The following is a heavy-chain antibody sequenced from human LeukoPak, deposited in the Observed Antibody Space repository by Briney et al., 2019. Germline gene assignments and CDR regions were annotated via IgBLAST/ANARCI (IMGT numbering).Heavy chain of an antibody. CDR3: ARDGTPWYSSSETSFDY. J-gene: IGHJ4*02. V-gene: IGHV3-48*01. CDR1: GFTFSSYS. Sequence: GGSLRLSCAASGFTFSSYSMNWVRQAPGKGLEWVSYISSSSTIYYADSVKGRFTISRDNAKNSLYLQMNSLRAEDTAVYYCARDGTPWYSSSETSFDYWGQGTLVTVSS. CDR2: ISSSSTI. D-gene: IGHD6-13*01.